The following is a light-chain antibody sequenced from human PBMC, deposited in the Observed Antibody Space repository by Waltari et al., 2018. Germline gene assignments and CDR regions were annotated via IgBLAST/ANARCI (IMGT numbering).Light chain of an antibody. CDR2: ANY. V-gene: IGLV1-44*01. Sequence: QSVLTQPPSTSGTPGQTVTISCSGSSSNIGTNTVTWYRQFPGTPPKVLVFANYHRPSAVPNLFSTSNSVDSAALVIIGRQSDDEGDYFCAAWDDSLIGRVFGGGTTLTVL. J-gene: IGLJ3*02. CDR1: SSNIGTNT. CDR3: AAWDDSLIGRV.